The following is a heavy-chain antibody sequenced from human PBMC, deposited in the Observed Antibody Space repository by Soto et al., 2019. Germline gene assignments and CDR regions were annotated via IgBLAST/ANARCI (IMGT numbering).Heavy chain of an antibody. CDR1: GYTFTDHF. D-gene: IGHD1-7*01. J-gene: IGHJ4*02. CDR2: INSKNGGT. V-gene: IGHV1-2*02. Sequence: QVQLVQSGAEVKKPGASVKVSCKASGYTFTDHFIHWVRQAPGQGLEWMGWINSKNGGTNYPQEFQGRVTMTRDTSITTAHMELSRLRSDDTAIYYCARKSIVTGTHHFDYWGQGTQVTVSS. CDR3: ARKSIVTGTHHFDY.